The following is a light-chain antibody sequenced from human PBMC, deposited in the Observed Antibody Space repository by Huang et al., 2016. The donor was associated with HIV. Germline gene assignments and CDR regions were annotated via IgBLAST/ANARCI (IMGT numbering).Light chain of an antibody. J-gene: IGKJ1*01. CDR1: QSIKSN. V-gene: IGKV3-15*01. CDR3: QQYDYWPPVT. CDR2: GAS. Sequence: IVMTQSPVTLSVSPGERAALSGRAGQSIKSNLAWYQQKPGQSPRLLIYGASTRATGVRDRFSGSGSGTEFTLTINNLQSDDFAVYYCQQYDYWPPVTFGQGTKV.